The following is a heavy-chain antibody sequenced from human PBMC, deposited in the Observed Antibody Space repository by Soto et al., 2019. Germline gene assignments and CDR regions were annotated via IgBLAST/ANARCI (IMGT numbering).Heavy chain of an antibody. J-gene: IGHJ4*02. D-gene: IGHD5-18*01. V-gene: IGHV3-48*03. CDR1: GFTFSSYE. Sequence: GGSLRLSCAASGFTFSSYEMNWVRQAPGKGLEGVSYISSSGSTIYYADSVKGRFTISRDNAKNSLYLQMNSLRAEDTAVYYCARARWIQLWLLFDYWGQGTLVTVSS. CDR2: ISSSGSTI. CDR3: ARARWIQLWLLFDY.